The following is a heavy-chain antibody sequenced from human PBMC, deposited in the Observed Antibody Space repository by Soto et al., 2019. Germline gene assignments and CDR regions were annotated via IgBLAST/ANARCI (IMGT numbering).Heavy chain of an antibody. CDR1: GGSFSGYY. D-gene: IGHD6-19*01. V-gene: IGHV4-34*01. CDR2: INHSGST. J-gene: IGHJ4*02. CDR3: ARGRGKQWTSFDY. Sequence: SETLSLTCAVYGGSFSGYYWSWIRQPPGKGLEWIGEINHSGSTNYNPSLKSRVTISVDTSKNQFSLKLSSVTAADTAVYYCARGRGKQWTSFDYWGQGTLVTVSS.